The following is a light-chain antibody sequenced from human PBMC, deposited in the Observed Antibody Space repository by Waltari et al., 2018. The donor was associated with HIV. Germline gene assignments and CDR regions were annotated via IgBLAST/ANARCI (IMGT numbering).Light chain of an antibody. CDR2: DNT. Sequence: QSVLTQPPSVSAAPGQKVTISCSGSSSNIWRNYVSWYQPLPGAAPKLLIYDNTERPSGIPDRFSGSKSGTSATLGITGLQTGDEADYYCGTWDSSLGGWVFGGGTKLAVL. CDR3: GTWDSSLGGWV. J-gene: IGLJ3*02. V-gene: IGLV1-51*01. CDR1: SSNIWRNY.